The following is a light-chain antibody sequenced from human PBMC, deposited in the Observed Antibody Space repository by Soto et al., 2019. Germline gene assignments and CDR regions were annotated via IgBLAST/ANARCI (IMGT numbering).Light chain of an antibody. Sequence: QSVLTQPASVSWSPGQSNTISCTGTSSDVGGDYLVSWYQHHPGKAPKLMIYEVSKRPSGVSNRFSGSKSGNTASLTISGLQAEDEADYYCCSSADSTTSYVFGTGTKVTVL. J-gene: IGLJ1*01. CDR3: CSSADSTTSYV. V-gene: IGLV2-23*02. CDR2: EVS. CDR1: SSDVGGDYL.